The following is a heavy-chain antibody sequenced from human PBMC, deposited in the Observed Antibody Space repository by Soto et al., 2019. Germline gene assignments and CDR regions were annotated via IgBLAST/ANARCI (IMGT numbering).Heavy chain of an antibody. J-gene: IGHJ4*02. V-gene: IGHV3-74*01. CDR2: ISTDGTTT. D-gene: IGHD7-27*01. CDR1: GFTFSNYW. Sequence: EVQLVESGGGLVQPGGSLRLSCAASGFTFSNYWMYWVRQAPGKGLVWVSRISTDGTTTNYADSVKGRFTISRDNAKNTLYLQMNSLRAEDTAVYYCASRVLTPFDCWGQGTLVIVSS. CDR3: ASRVLTPFDC.